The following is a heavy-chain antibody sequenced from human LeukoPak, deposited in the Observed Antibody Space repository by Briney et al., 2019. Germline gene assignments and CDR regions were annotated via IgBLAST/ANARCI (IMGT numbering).Heavy chain of an antibody. J-gene: IGHJ4*02. CDR2: ISYDGSNE. CDR1: GFTFSSYV. D-gene: IGHD1-26*01. CDR3: AKVSGSYDDSRSFDH. V-gene: IGHV3-30*04. Sequence: GGSLRLSCAASGFTFSSYVMHWVRQAQGKGLEWVAIISYDGSNEYYADSVKGRFTISRDNSKNTLYLQMNSLRAEDTAVYYCAKVSGSYDDSRSFDHWGQGTLVTVSP.